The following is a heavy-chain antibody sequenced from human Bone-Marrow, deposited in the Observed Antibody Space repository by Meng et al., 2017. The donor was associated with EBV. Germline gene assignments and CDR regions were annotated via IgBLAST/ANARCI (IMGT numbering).Heavy chain of an antibody. V-gene: IGHV3-74*01. Sequence: VQRVDPGGGCVQAGGSVRPSCSDSAFIFSIYWMHWVRQAPGKGLVWVSRINNDGSDMIFADSVRGRFTVSRDNAKNTLYLQMNSLRAEDTAVYYCSRGGFDHAFDIWGPGTMVTVSS. CDR3: SRGGFDHAFDI. CDR2: INNDGSDM. CDR1: AFIFSIYW. J-gene: IGHJ3*02.